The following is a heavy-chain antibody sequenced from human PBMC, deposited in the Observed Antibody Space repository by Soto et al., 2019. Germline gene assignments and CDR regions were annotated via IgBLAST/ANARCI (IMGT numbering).Heavy chain of an antibody. CDR1: GFTFSSYW. V-gene: IGHV3-48*02. J-gene: IGHJ4*02. Sequence: GGSLRLSCAASGFTFSSYWMSWVRQAPGKGLEWVSYISSSSTIYYADSVKGRFTISRDNAKNSLYLQMNSLRDEDTAVYYCARDGYSSSWYFSEIDYWGQGTLVTVSS. CDR2: ISSSSTI. CDR3: ARDGYSSSWYFSEIDY. D-gene: IGHD6-13*01.